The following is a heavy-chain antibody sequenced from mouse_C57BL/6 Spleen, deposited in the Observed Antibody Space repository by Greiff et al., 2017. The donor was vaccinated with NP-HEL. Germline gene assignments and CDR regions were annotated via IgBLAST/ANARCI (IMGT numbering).Heavy chain of an antibody. CDR3: YGYGEDYAMDY. J-gene: IGHJ4*01. Sequence: QVQLKQSGAELVRPGASVTLSCKASGYTFTDYEMHWVKQTPVHGLEWIGAIDPETGGTAYNQKFKGKAILTADKSSSTAYMELRSLTSEDSAVYYSYGYGEDYAMDYWGQGTSVTVSS. V-gene: IGHV1-15*01. CDR2: IDPETGGT. D-gene: IGHD2-2*01. CDR1: GYTFTDYE.